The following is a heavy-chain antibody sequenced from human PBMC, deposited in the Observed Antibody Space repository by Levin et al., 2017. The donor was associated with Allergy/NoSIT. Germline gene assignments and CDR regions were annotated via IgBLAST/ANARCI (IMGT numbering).Heavy chain of an antibody. Sequence: SLKISCAASGFRFDDYAMHWVRQPPGKGLEWVSGISWNSGSIGYADSVKGRFTISRDNAKNSLYLQMNSLRDEDTALYYCTRDKSISPPGHGGFDYWGQGTLVTVSS. V-gene: IGHV3-9*01. CDR1: GFRFDDYA. D-gene: IGHD1-14*01. J-gene: IGHJ4*02. CDR3: TRDKSISPPGHGGFDY. CDR2: ISWNSGSI.